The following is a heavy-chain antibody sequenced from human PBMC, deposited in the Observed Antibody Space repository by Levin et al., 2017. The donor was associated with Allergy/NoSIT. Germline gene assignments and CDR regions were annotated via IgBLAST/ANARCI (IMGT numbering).Heavy chain of an antibody. V-gene: IGHV3-11*01. D-gene: IGHD2-2*01. CDR2: ISSSGSTK. Sequence: PGGSLRLSCAASGFTIKDYYMSWIRQAPGKGLEWVSYISSSGSTKYYSDSVKGRFTISRDNAKNSLFLQMNSLRADDTAVYYVARETCTSSTCEYHYYYYYGLDVWGQGTTVTVSS. J-gene: IGHJ6*02. CDR3: ARETCTSSTCEYHYYYYYGLDV. CDR1: GFTIKDYY.